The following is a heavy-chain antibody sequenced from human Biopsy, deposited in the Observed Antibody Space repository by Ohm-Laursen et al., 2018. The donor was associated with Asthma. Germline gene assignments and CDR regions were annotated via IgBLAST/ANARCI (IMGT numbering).Heavy chain of an antibody. CDR2: VFWSGTT. CDR3: ARVASYGDLYFGIDV. Sequence: TLSLTCAVGGAYIGSRDHHWSWIRQSPGTGLEWIGFVFWSGTTHYNRSLERRLSISIDTKRNEFSMTLRSVTAADTAVYFCARVASYGDLYFGIDVWGPGTTVSVS. CDR1: GAYIGSRDHH. V-gene: IGHV4-30-4*01. D-gene: IGHD4-17*01. J-gene: IGHJ6*02.